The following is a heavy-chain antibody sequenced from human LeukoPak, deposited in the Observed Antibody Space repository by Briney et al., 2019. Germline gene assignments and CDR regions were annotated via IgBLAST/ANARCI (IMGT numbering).Heavy chain of an antibody. CDR2: LPPDELDI. J-gene: IGHJ4*02. CDR1: GFTFTNYW. Sequence: GGSLRLSCAASGFTFTNYWMHWVRQAPGMGLVWVSRLPPDELDIIYADSVKGRFTISKDNAKNTVYLQMNSLRAEDTAVYYCVSFYKTYWGRGTLVTVSS. V-gene: IGHV3-74*01. D-gene: IGHD2/OR15-2a*01. CDR3: VSFYKTY.